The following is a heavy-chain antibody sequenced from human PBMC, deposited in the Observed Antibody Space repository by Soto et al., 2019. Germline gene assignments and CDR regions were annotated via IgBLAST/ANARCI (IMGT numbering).Heavy chain of an antibody. D-gene: IGHD2-15*01. J-gene: IGHJ6*03. Sequence: SETLSLTCTVSGGSISSYYWSWIRQPPGKGLEWIGYIYYSGSTNYNPSLKSRVTISVDTSKNQFSLKLSSVTAADTAVYYCARGIDIVVVVAATLDYMDVWGKGTTVTVSS. CDR2: IYYSGST. CDR3: ARGIDIVVVVAATLDYMDV. V-gene: IGHV4-59*12. CDR1: GGSISSYY.